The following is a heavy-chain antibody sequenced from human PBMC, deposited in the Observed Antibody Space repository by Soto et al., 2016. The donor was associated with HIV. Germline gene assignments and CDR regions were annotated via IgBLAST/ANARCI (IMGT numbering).Heavy chain of an antibody. CDR1: GFTFSTYS. J-gene: IGHJ4*02. D-gene: IGHD2-2*01. Sequence: EVQLVESGGGLVKPGGSLRLSCVASGFTFSTYSMNWVRQAPGKGLEWVASISVNSTYIYYANSLRGRFIISRDNARNSLYLQMDSLRDEDTAVYYCARGSRMAYXLQGISXGQGSVV. CDR2: ISVNSTYI. V-gene: IGHV3-21*01. CDR3: ARGSRMAYXLQGIS.